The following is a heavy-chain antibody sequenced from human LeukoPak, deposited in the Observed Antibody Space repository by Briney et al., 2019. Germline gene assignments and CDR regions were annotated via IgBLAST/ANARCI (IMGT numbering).Heavy chain of an antibody. CDR1: GGSISSGGYY. V-gene: IGHV4-31*03. D-gene: IGHD3-10*01. J-gene: IGHJ3*02. CDR3: ARDRTTHYYGAGTKAADAFDI. Sequence: SETLSLTCTVSGGSISSGGYYWSWIRQHPGKGLEWIGYIYYSGSTYYNPSLKSRVTISVDTSKNQFSLKLSSVTAADTAVYYCARDRTTHYYGAGTKAADAFDIWGQGTMVTVSS. CDR2: IYYSGST.